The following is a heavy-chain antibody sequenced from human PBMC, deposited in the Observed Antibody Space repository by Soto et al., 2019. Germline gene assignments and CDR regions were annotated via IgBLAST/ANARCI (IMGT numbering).Heavy chain of an antibody. CDR1: GGSISSGGYY. Sequence: QVQLQESGPGLVKPSQTLSLTCTVSGGSISSGGYYWSWIRQHPGKGLEWIGYIYYSGSTYYNPSLKSRVTRSVDTYKNQFSLKLSSVTAADTAVYYCARGDTFGGVIWGYWGQGTLVTVSS. CDR3: ARGDTFGGVIWGY. D-gene: IGHD3-16*01. CDR2: IYYSGST. V-gene: IGHV4-31*03. J-gene: IGHJ4*02.